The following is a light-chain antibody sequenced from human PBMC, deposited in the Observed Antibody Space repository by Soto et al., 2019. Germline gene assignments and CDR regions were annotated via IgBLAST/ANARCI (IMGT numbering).Light chain of an antibody. J-gene: IGKJ1*01. Sequence: DIQMTQSPSTLSASVGDRVTITCRASQSISSWLAWYQQKPGNAPTLLIYDASSLESGVPSRFSGSGSGTEFTLTISSLQPDDFATYYCQQYNSYSPTFGQGTKVEIK. V-gene: IGKV1-5*01. CDR3: QQYNSYSPT. CDR1: QSISSW. CDR2: DAS.